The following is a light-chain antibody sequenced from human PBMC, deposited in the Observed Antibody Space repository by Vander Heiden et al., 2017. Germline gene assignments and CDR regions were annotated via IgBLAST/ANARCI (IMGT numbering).Light chain of an antibody. CDR2: EDN. J-gene: IGLJ3*02. Sequence: NFMLTQPHSVSESPGKTVTISCTGSSGSIASNYVQWYQQRPGSAPTTVIYEDNRRPSGVPDRFSGSIDSSSNSASLTISGLKTEDEADYYCQSYDSSMGVFGGGTKLTVL. CDR1: SGSIASNY. V-gene: IGLV6-57*02. CDR3: QSYDSSMGV.